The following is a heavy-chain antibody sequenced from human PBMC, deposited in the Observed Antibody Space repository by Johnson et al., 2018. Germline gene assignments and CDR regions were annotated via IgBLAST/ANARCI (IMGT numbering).Heavy chain of an antibody. CDR1: GFTFSSYV. J-gene: IGHJ3*02. CDR3: ARGAYYDSSGYYARSMGAFDI. Sequence: QVKLVESGGGVVQXGRSLRLSCAASGFTFSSYVMHWVRQAPGKGLEWVAVIWFDGSNKYYADSVKGRFTISRDNSKNTLYLKMNSLRAEDTAVYYCARGAYYDSSGYYARSMGAFDIWGQGTMVTVSS. CDR2: IWFDGSNK. D-gene: IGHD3-22*01. V-gene: IGHV3-33*01.